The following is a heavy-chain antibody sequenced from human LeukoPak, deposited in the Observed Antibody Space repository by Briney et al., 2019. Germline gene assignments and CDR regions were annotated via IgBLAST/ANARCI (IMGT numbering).Heavy chain of an antibody. Sequence: SVKVSCKASGYTFTGFCIHWVRQAPGQGLEWMGWLNPNSGGTNYAQNFQGRVTMTRDTSISTGYMELSRLRSDDTAVYYCARDLDNYSGSGSYYNGDPLFQHWGQGTLVTVSS. CDR1: GYTFTGFC. CDR3: ARDLDNYSGSGSYYNGDPLFQH. V-gene: IGHV1-2*02. CDR2: LNPNSGGT. D-gene: IGHD3-10*01. J-gene: IGHJ1*01.